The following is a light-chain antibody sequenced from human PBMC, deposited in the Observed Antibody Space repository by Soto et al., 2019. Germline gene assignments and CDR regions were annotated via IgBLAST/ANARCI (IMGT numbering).Light chain of an antibody. CDR1: VSDVGGYDS. V-gene: IGLV2-14*03. CDR3: CSYTTSTTYV. CDR2: GVN. J-gene: IGLJ1*01. Sequence: QSVLTQPASVSGSPGQSITISCTGTVSDVGGYDSVSWYQQHPGRAPKLIIYGVNNRPSGVSNRFSASKSADTASLTISGLQAVDEANYYCCSYTTSTTYVFGTGTKLTVL.